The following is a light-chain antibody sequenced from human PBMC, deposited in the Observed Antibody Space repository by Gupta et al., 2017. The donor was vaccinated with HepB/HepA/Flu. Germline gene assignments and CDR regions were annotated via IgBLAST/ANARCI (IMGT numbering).Light chain of an antibody. Sequence: VMTQPPLFLPVTPGEPASISCTSSQSLLHTNGFNCVEWYLQKPGQSPQVLIYVGSNRASGVPERFSGSGSGTXFTLKIXRVEAEDVGVYYCMQGLHTPRTFGXGTKVDIK. CDR1: QSLLHTNGFNC. CDR3: MQGLHTPRT. CDR2: VGS. V-gene: IGKV2-28*01. J-gene: IGKJ3*01.